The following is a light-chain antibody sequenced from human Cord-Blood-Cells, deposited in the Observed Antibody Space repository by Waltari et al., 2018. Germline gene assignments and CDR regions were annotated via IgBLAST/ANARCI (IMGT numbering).Light chain of an antibody. V-gene: IGLV2-14*01. CDR2: EVS. Sequence: QSALTQPASVSGSPGQSITISCTGTSSDVGGYNYVSWYQQHPGKAPKLMIYEVSNRPSGVSNHCSGSKAGNTASLTISGLQAEDEADYYCSSYTSSSTYVFGTGTKVTVL. CDR1: SSDVGGYNY. J-gene: IGLJ1*01. CDR3: SSYTSSSTYV.